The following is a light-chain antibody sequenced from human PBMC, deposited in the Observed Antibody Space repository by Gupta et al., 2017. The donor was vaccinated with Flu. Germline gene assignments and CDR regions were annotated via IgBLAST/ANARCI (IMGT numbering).Light chain of an antibody. CDR1: SSNIGSNT. V-gene: IGLV1-44*01. CDR2: SNN. J-gene: IGLJ3*02. CDR3: AAWDDSLNGRLV. Sequence: QSVLTQPPSASGTPRPRFTICCAGGSSNIGSNTLNLYQQLPGTAPKLLIYSNNQRASGVPDRFSCSKSGTSASLAISVLQSEDEADYYCAAWDDSLNGRLVFGGGTKLTVL.